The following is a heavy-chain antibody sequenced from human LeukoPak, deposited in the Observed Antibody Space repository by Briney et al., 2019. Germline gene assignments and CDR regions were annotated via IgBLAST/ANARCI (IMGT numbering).Heavy chain of an antibody. J-gene: IGHJ6*03. V-gene: IGHV1-2*02. CDR2: INPNSGGT. CDR1: GYTFTGYY. D-gene: IGHD2-15*01. Sequence: ASVKVSYKASGYTFTGYYMHWVRQAPGQGLEWMGWINPNSGGTNYAQKFQGRVTMTRDTSISTAYMELSRLRSDDTAVYYCAREQSDCSGGSCYYYYMDVWGKGTTVTVSS. CDR3: AREQSDCSGGSCYYYYMDV.